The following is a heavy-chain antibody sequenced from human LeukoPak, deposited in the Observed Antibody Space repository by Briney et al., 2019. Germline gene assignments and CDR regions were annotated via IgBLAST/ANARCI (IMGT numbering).Heavy chain of an antibody. J-gene: IGHJ4*02. Sequence: GGSLRLSCAASGFTFSSYAMSWVRQAPGKGLEWVSAISGSGGSTYYADSVKGRFTISRDNSKNTLCLQMNSLRAEDTAVYYCAKRSDYGDYVPDYWGQGTLVTVSS. CDR2: ISGSGGST. V-gene: IGHV3-23*01. D-gene: IGHD4-17*01. CDR1: GFTFSSYA. CDR3: AKRSDYGDYVPDY.